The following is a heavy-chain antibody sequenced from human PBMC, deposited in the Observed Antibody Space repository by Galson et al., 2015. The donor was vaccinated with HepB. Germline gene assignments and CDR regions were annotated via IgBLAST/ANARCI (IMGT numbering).Heavy chain of an antibody. CDR2: ISAYNGNT. CDR1: GYTFTSYG. Sequence: SVKVSCKASGYTFTSYGISWVRQAPGQGLEWMGWISAYNGNTNYAQKLQGRVTMTTDTSTSTAYMELRSLRSDDTAVYYCARDGRGLMGCSGGSCHSSSYYYGMDVWGQGTTVTVSS. J-gene: IGHJ6*02. CDR3: ARDGRGLMGCSGGSCHSSSYYYGMDV. V-gene: IGHV1-18*01. D-gene: IGHD2-15*01.